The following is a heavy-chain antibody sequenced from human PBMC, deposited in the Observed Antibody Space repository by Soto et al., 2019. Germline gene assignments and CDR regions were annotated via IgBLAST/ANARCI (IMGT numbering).Heavy chain of an antibody. D-gene: IGHD6-6*01. CDR3: ARSIAVPSSHIDH. CDR1: GGSMSGYY. J-gene: IGHJ4*02. CDR2: VYYTGST. V-gene: IGHV4-59*01. Sequence: SETLSLTCRVSGGSMSGYYWSWIRRAPGKGLEWIGYVYYTGSTNYNPSLQSRVTISVDTSNKQFSLSLRLVTAADTAVYFCARSIAVPSSHIDHWGQGIRVTVSS.